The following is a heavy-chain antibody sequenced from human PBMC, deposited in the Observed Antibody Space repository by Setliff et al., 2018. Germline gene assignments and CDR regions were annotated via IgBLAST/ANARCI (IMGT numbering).Heavy chain of an antibody. V-gene: IGHV4-39*01. CDR2: IYSGGTT. J-gene: IGHJ4*02. D-gene: IGHD1-1*01. Sequence: SETLSLTCKASGDSMNSGVYYWAWIRQPPGKGLEWIGRIYSGGTTYYNSSLKSRVTISVDTSKSQFSLRLNSVAAADTAVYYCARTGTYRYFDYWGRGTLVTVSS. CDR1: GDSMNSGVYY. CDR3: ARTGTYRYFDY.